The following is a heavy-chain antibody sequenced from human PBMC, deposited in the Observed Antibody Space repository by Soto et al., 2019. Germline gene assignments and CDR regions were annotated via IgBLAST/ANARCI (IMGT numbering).Heavy chain of an antibody. D-gene: IGHD6-19*01. V-gene: IGHV3-30-3*01. CDR3: ESSEAVAGTGLGY. Sequence: XGFLRLSYAASGFTFSSYAMHWVGQAPGKGLEWVAVISYDGSNKYYADSVKGRFTISRDNSKNTLYLQMNSLRAEDTAVYYCESSEAVAGTGLGYWGQGTLVTVSS. CDR1: GFTFSSYA. J-gene: IGHJ4*02. CDR2: ISYDGSNK.